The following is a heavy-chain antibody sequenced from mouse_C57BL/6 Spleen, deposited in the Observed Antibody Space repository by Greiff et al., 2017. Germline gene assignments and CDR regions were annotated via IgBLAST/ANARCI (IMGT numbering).Heavy chain of an antibody. J-gene: IGHJ4*01. CDR3: ASRRAGAMDY. V-gene: IGHV2-6*01. D-gene: IGHD3-3*01. Sequence: VKLMESGPGLVAPSQSLSITCTVSGFSLTSYGVDWVRQSPGKGLEWLGVIWGVGSTNYNSALNSRLSISKDNSKSQVFLKMNSLQTDDAAMYYGASRRAGAMDYWGQGTSVTVSS. CDR2: IWGVGST. CDR1: GFSLTSYG.